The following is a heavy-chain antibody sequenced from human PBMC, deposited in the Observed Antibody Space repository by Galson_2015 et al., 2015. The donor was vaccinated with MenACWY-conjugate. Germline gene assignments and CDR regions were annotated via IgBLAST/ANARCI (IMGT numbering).Heavy chain of an antibody. V-gene: IGHV5-51*01. CDR2: ISPGDSNT. Sequence: QSGAEVKKPGESLTISCTGSEYSFSTYWIAWVRQLPGKGLEWMGLISPGDSNTRYSPAFHGQVTISADKSISTAYLQLHSLQASDTAMYYCARHPPGGRGMDVWGQGTTVTVSS. CDR1: EYSFSTYW. D-gene: IGHD1-26*01. CDR3: ARHPPGGRGMDV. J-gene: IGHJ6*02.